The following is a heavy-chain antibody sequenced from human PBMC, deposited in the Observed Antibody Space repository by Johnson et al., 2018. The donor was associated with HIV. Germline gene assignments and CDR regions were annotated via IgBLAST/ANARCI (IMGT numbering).Heavy chain of an antibody. CDR1: GFTFASYD. J-gene: IGHJ3*02. Sequence: VQLVESGGGLAQPGESLRLSCAASGFTFASYDMHWVRHVTGKGLDWISATGTAGDTLYSGAVKGRFSSTRDNAKNSLYLQMNSLRPGDTAVYYCVRGGSDAFDIWGQGTMVTVYS. CDR3: VRGGSDAFDI. V-gene: IGHV3-13*01. D-gene: IGHD3-10*01. CDR2: TGTAGDT.